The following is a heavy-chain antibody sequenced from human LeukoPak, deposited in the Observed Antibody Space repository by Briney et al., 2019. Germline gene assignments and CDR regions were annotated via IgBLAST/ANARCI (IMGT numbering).Heavy chain of an antibody. D-gene: IGHD5-18*01. J-gene: IGHJ3*02. CDR2: IYYSGST. V-gene: IGHV4-59*01. Sequence: SETLSLTCAVYGVSFSGYYWSWIRQPPGKGLEWIGYIYYSGSTNYNPSLKSRVTISVDTSKNQFSLKLSSVTAADTAVYYCARVIKERGYSYGPMGDAFDIWGQGTMVTVSS. CDR3: ARVIKERGYSYGPMGDAFDI. CDR1: GVSFSGYY.